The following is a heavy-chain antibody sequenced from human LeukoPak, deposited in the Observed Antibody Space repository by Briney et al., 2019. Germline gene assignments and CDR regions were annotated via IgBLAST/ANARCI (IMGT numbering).Heavy chain of an antibody. CDR1: GFTFSSYG. CDR2: IWYDGSNK. CDR3: ARGHYCSSTSCYASPFDY. V-gene: IGHV3-33*01. D-gene: IGHD2-2*01. Sequence: GGSLRLSCAASGFTFSSYGMHWVRQAPGKGLEWVAVIWYDGSNKYYADSVKGRFTISRDNSKNTLYLQMNSLRAEDTAVYYCARGHYCSSTSCYASPFDYGGQGTLVTVSS. J-gene: IGHJ4*02.